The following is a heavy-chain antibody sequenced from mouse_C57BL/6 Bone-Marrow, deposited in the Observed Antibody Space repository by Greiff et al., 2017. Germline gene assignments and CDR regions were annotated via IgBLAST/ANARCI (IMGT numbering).Heavy chain of an antibody. J-gene: IGHJ4*01. CDR1: GYTFTSYW. V-gene: IGHV1-64*01. Sequence: QVQLQQPGAELVKPGASVKLSCKASGYTFTSYWMHWVKQRPGQGLEWIGMIHPNSGSTNYNEKFKSKATLTVDNSSSTAYMQLSSLTSEDSAVYYCARGVNGYYAMDYWGQGTSVTVSS. CDR3: ARGVNGYYAMDY. CDR2: IHPNSGST.